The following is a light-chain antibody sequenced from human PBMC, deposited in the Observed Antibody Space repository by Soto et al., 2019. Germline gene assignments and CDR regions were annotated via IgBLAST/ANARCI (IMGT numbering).Light chain of an antibody. J-gene: IGKJ1*01. Sequence: DTRMTQSPSTLSETVHARVTITCRASQTISSWLAWYQQKPGKAPKLLIYKASTLKSGVPSRFSGSGSGTEFTLTISSLQPDDFATYYCQHYNSYSEAFGQGTKVDIK. CDR3: QHYNSYSEA. CDR1: QTISSW. CDR2: KAS. V-gene: IGKV1-5*03.